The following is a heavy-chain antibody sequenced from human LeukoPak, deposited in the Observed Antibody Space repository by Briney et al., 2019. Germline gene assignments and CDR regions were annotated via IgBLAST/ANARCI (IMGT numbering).Heavy chain of an antibody. CDR1: GYTFTGYY. Sequence: ASVKVSCKASGYTFTGYYMHWVRQAPGQGLEWMGRINPSSGGTNYAQKFQGRVTMTRDTSISTAYMELSRLRSDDTAVYYCARDYGDYVMKFDYWGQGTLVTVSS. CDR2: INPSSGGT. J-gene: IGHJ4*02. D-gene: IGHD4-17*01. V-gene: IGHV1-2*06. CDR3: ARDYGDYVMKFDY.